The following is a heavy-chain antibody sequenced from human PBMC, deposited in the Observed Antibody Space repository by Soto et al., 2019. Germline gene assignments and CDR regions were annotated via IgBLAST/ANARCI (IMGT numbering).Heavy chain of an antibody. V-gene: IGHV3-7*05. CDR2: IKQDGSEK. Sequence: EVQLVESGGGLVQPGGSLRLSCAASGFTFSSYWMSWVRQAPGKGLEWVANIKQDGSEKYYVDSVKGRFTISRDNAKNSLYLQMNSLRAEDTAVYYCARVAGVPSTRAPKYYFDYWGQGTLVTVSS. CDR3: ARVAGVPSTRAPKYYFDY. D-gene: IGHD1-1*01. CDR1: GFTFSSYW. J-gene: IGHJ4*02.